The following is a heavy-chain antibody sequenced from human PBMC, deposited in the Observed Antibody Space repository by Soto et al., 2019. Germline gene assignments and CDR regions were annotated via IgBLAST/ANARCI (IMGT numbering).Heavy chain of an antibody. V-gene: IGHV1-58*01. CDR3: AAEEGATHPTPWL. CDR2: IVVGSGST. J-gene: IGHJ4*02. CDR1: GFTFTSSA. D-gene: IGHD1-26*01. Sequence: SVKVSCKASGFTFTSSAVQWVRQARGQRLEWIGWIVVGSGSTNYAQKFQERVTITRDMSTSTAYMELSSLRSEDTAVYYCAAEEGATHPTPWLWGQGTLVTVSS.